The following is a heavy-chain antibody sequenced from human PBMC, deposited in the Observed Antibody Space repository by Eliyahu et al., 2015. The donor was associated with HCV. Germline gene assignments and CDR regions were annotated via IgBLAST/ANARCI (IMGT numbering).Heavy chain of an antibody. V-gene: IGHV4-59*01. CDR2: IXYSGST. D-gene: IGHD6-19*01. CDR3: ASGGGGIAVAGTGGWFDP. J-gene: IGHJ5*02. Sequence: QVQLQESGPGLVKPSETLSLXCTXSGGSITXXYWXWIRQPPGKGXEWIGYIXYSGSTXYNPSXKXRVTISVDTSKNQFSLNLTSATAADTAVYYCASGGGGIAVAGTGGWFDPWGQGTLVTVSS. CDR1: GGSITXXY.